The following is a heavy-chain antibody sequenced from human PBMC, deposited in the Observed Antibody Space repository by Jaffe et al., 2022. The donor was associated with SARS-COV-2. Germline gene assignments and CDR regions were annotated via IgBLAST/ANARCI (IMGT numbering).Heavy chain of an antibody. CDR3: TTITLGYSSSWYGYYYGMDV. J-gene: IGHJ6*02. V-gene: IGHV3-15*01. CDR1: GFTFSNAW. D-gene: IGHD6-13*01. Sequence: EVQLVESGGGLVKPGGSLRLSCAASGFTFSNAWMSWVRQAPGKGLEWVGRIKSKTDGGTTDYAAPVKGRFTISRDDSKNTLYLQMNSLKTEDTAVYYCTTITLGYSSSWYGYYYGMDVWGQGTTVTVSS. CDR2: IKSKTDGGTT.